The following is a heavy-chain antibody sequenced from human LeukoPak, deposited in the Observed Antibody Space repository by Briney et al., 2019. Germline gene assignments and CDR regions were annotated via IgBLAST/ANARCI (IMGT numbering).Heavy chain of an antibody. CDR2: ISGSGGST. Sequence: GGSLRLSCAASGFTFSSYAMSWVRQAPGKGLEWVSAISGSGGSTYYADSVKGRFTISRDNSKNTLYLQMNSLRAEDTAVYYCAKDLEWFGEGNPQGDNWFDPWGQGTLVTVSS. J-gene: IGHJ5*02. CDR1: GFTFSSYA. CDR3: AKDLEWFGEGNPQGDNWFDP. V-gene: IGHV3-23*01. D-gene: IGHD3-10*01.